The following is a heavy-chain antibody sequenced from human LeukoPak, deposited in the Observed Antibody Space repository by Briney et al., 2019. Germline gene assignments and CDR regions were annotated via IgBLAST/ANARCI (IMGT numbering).Heavy chain of an antibody. J-gene: IGHJ5*02. CDR1: GGSISSGSYY. CDR2: IYTSGST. D-gene: IGHD3-3*01. CDR3: AGRYDFWSGYPSRNPFDP. Sequence: SETLSLTCTVSGGSISSGSYYWSWIRQPAGKGLEWIGRIYTSGSTNYNPSLKSRVTISVDTSKNQFSLKLSSVTAADTAVYYCAGRYDFWSGYPSRNPFDPWGQGTLVTVSS. V-gene: IGHV4-61*02.